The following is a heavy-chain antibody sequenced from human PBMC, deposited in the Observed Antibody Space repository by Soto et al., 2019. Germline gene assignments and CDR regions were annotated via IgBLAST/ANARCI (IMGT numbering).Heavy chain of an antibody. J-gene: IGHJ6*02. CDR2: IYYSGST. CDR3: ATFIYYDSSGYYSPYYYYGMDV. CDR1: GGSISSSSYY. V-gene: IGHV4-39*01. D-gene: IGHD3-22*01. Sequence: QLQLQESGPGLVKPSETLSLTCTVSGGSISSSSYYWGWIRQPPGKGLEWIGSIYYSGSTYYNPSLKSRVTISVDTSKNQFSLKLSSVTAADTAVYYCATFIYYDSSGYYSPYYYYGMDVWGQGTTVTVSS.